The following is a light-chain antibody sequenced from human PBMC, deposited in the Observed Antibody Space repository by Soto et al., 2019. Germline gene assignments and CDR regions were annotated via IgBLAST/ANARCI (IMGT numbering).Light chain of an antibody. CDR3: QQYGGSPWT. J-gene: IGKJ1*01. Sequence: EIVLTQSPVTLSLSPGERATLSCRASQSVSVNYLAWYQQRPGQAPRLLIYGASRRATDIPDRFSGSGSGADFTLIINRLDPEDFAVYYWQQYGGSPWTFGQGTKVEIK. CDR1: QSVSVNY. CDR2: GAS. V-gene: IGKV3-20*01.